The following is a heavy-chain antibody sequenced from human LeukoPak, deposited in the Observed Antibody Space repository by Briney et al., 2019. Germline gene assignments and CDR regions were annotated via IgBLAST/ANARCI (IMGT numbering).Heavy chain of an antibody. CDR2: INHSGST. V-gene: IGHV4-34*01. J-gene: IGHJ4*02. Sequence: SETLSLTCAVYGGSFSGYYWSWIRQPPGKGLEWIGEINHSGSTNYNPSLKSRVTISVDTSKNQFSLKLSSVTAADTAVYYCARYLRRGSWPLDYWGQGTLVTVSS. CDR3: ARYLRRGSWPLDY. CDR1: GGSFSGYY. D-gene: IGHD6-13*01.